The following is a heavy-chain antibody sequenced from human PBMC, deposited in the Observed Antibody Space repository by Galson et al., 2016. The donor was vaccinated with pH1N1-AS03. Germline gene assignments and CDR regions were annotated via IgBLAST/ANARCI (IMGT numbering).Heavy chain of an antibody. J-gene: IGHJ4*02. Sequence: SWVRQAPGKGLEWVSTIYSGGTTYYAVSVQGRFTISRDNMKNTLSLQMSSLTAEDTAVYYCVRSDYEDVDLQGFYFDYWGQGTLVTVSS. CDR2: IYSGGTT. D-gene: IGHD4/OR15-4a*01. V-gene: IGHV3-53*01. CDR3: VRSDYEDVDLQGFYFDY.